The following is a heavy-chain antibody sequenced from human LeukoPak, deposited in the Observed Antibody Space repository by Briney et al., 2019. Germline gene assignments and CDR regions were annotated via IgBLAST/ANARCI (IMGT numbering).Heavy chain of an antibody. D-gene: IGHD3-10*01. CDR2: ISGSAVTT. CDR1: GFTFSTYA. CDR3: AKAYYFVSGSYYQAFDY. J-gene: IGHJ4*02. V-gene: IGHV3-23*01. Sequence: PGGSLRLSCAASGFTFSTYALRWVRQAPGKGLGWVSVISGSAVTTYYADSVQGRFTISRDTPKKTVYLQMNSLRAEDTAIYYCAKAYYFVSGSYYQAFDYWGQGTLVTVSS.